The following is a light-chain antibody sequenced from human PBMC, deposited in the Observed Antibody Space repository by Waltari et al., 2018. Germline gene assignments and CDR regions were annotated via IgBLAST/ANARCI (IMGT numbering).Light chain of an antibody. V-gene: IGLV8-61*01. CDR1: SGSDSSTSY. CDR2: KGI. Sequence: QTVVTQEPSLSVSPGGTVTLTCALSSGSDSSTSYPTWYQQTPGQPPRTLVYKGISRSSGVPDRFSGSILGNTAALTITGAQADDESDYYCSMYMGSGVWVFGGGTKLTVL. CDR3: SMYMGSGVWV. J-gene: IGLJ3*02.